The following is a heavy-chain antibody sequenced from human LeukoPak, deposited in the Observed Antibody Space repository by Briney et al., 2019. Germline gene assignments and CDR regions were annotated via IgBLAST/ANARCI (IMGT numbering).Heavy chain of an antibody. CDR3: ARDPSSGGDIDC. CDR2: INNDGRST. Sequence: GGSLVLSCAASGFTFSTYWMHWVRQAPGKGLEWVSRINNDGRSTSYADSVKGRFTISRDNAKNTLYLQMNSLRAEDTAVYYCARDPSSGGDIDCWGQGTLVTVSS. D-gene: IGHD3-10*01. CDR1: GFTFSTYW. J-gene: IGHJ4*02. V-gene: IGHV3-74*01.